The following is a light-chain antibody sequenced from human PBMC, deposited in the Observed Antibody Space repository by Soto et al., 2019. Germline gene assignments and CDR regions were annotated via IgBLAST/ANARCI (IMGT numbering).Light chain of an antibody. Sequence: EIVLTQSPGTLSLSPGERATLSCRADRSVSDTLLTWFQQKPGQAPRLLIFGTSNRAPGIPDRFSGSGSGTDFTLIISRLEPDDFAVYYCQHYGDSSWTFGQGTKVDIK. CDR3: QHYGDSSWT. CDR2: GTS. J-gene: IGKJ1*01. V-gene: IGKV3-20*01. CDR1: RSVSDTL.